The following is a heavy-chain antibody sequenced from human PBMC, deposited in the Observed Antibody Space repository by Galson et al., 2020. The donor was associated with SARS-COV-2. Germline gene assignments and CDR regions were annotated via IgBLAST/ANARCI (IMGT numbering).Heavy chain of an antibody. Sequence: SETLSITCAVYGTSISSGSYSWNWIRQPPGKGLEWSGYISHSGGTYYNPSLKSRVTISGDRSKNQFSLRLSSVTAADTAVYYCARLHYGEYAPEAFDIWGPGTRVTVAS. CDR1: GTSISSGSYS. J-gene: IGHJ3*02. D-gene: IGHD4-17*01. CDR3: ARLHYGEYAPEAFDI. V-gene: IGHV4-30-2*01. CDR2: ISHSGGT.